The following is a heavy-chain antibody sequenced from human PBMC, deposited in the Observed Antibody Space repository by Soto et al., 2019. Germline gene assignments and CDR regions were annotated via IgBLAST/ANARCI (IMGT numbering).Heavy chain of an antibody. J-gene: IGHJ4*02. CDR3: ASSIGDCSGGSCVFDY. V-gene: IGHV1-46*03. CDR1: GYTFTSYD. CDR2: INPSGGST. D-gene: IGHD2-15*01. Sequence: QVQLVQSGAEVKKPGASVKVSCKASGYTFTSYDMHWVRQAPGQGLEWMGIINPSGGSTSYAQKFQGRVTMTRDTSTSTVYMELSSLRSEDTAVYYCASSIGDCSGGSCVFDYWGQGTLVTVSS.